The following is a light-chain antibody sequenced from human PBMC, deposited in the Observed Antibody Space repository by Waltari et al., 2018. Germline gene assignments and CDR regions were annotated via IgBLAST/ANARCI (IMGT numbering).Light chain of an antibody. CDR3: QQYNSYSLLT. J-gene: IGKJ4*01. Sequence: DIQMTQSPSTLSASVGDRFTITCRASQSISNWLAWYQQKPGKAPTRLIYKASTLESRVPSRFSGSGSGTKFTLTISSLQPDDFATYYCQQYNSYSLLTFGGGTKVEIK. V-gene: IGKV1-5*03. CDR1: QSISNW. CDR2: KAS.